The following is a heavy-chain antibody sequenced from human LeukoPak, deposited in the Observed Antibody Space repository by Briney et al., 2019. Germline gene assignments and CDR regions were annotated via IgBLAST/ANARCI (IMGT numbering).Heavy chain of an antibody. V-gene: IGHV4-39*01. CDR2: IYYSGST. Sequence: SETLSLTCTVSGGSISSSSYYWGWIRQPPGKGLEWIGSIYYSGSTYYNPSLKSRVTISVDTSKNQFSLKLSSVTAADTAVYYCARIQNRELLHDYWGQGTLVTVSS. CDR1: GGSISSSSYY. CDR3: ARIQNRELLHDY. J-gene: IGHJ4*02. D-gene: IGHD1-26*01.